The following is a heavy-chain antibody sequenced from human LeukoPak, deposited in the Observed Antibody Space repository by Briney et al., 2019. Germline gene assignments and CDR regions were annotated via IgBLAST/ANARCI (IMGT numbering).Heavy chain of an antibody. V-gene: IGHV4-4*02. CDR1: GDSISSNNW. J-gene: IGHJ4*02. CDR3: GRLMVGLD. D-gene: IGHD3-10*01. CDR2: IYHSGST. Sequence: SETLSLTCAVSGDSISSNNWWSWVRQPPGKGLEWIGDIYHSGSTNYSPSLKSRVTISVDKSKNQFFLKLNSVTAADTAVYYCGRLMVGLDWGQGTLVTVSS.